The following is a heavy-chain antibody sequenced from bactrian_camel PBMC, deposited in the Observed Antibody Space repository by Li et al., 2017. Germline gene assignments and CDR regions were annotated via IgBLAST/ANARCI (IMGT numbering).Heavy chain of an antibody. D-gene: IGHD5*01. CDR3: NVGLCGTWPPGQDNY. J-gene: IGHJ4*01. V-gene: IGHV3S40*01. CDR2: ITASGGGT. CDR1: GFTFSSLG. Sequence: VQLVESGGGSVQPGETLRLSCAASGFTFSSLGMSWVRQVPGKGLEWVSYITASGGGTYYHDSVKGRFTFAQDNTENAVSLQMNSLKPEDTATYYCNVGLCGTWPPGQDNYWGQGTQVTVS.